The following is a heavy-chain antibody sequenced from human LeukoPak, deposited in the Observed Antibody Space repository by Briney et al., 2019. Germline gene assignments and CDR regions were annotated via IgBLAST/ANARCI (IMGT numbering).Heavy chain of an antibody. D-gene: IGHD7-27*01. CDR3: ARDNWGGNFDY. CDR1: GGSFSGYS. CDR2: INYSGST. V-gene: IGHV4-34*01. Sequence: SETLSLTCAVYGGSFSGYSWSWIRQPPGKGLEWIGEINYSGSTDYNPSLKSRVTISVDMSKNQFPLKLSSVTAADTAVYYCARDNWGGNFDYWGQGTLVTVAS. J-gene: IGHJ4*02.